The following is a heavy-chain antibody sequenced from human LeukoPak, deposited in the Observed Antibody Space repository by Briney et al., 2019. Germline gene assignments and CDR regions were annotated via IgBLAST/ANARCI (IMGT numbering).Heavy chain of an antibody. V-gene: IGHV1-8*01. D-gene: IGHD5-24*01. J-gene: IGHJ4*02. Sequence: ASVKVSCKASGYTFTNYHINWVRQATGQGLEWMGWMDPNNGNTDYAQKFQGRVTMTEDTSTDTAYMELSSLRSEDTAVYYCATLGGDGYNSGLGYWGQGTLVTVSS. CDR1: GYTFTNYH. CDR3: ATLGGDGYNSGLGY. CDR2: MDPNNGNT.